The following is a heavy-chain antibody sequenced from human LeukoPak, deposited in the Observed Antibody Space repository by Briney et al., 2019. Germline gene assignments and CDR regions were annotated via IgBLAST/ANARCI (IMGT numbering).Heavy chain of an antibody. CDR3: ARYDCSGGSCYQYNWFDP. D-gene: IGHD2-15*01. CDR1: GFTFGDHA. CDR2: IKQDGSEK. V-gene: IGHV3-7*01. Sequence: GRSLRLSCRASGFTFGDHAMSWVRQAPGKGLEWVANIKQDGSEKYYVDSVKGRFTISRDNAKNSLYLQMNSLRAEDTAVYYCARYDCSGGSCYQYNWFDPWGQGTLVTVSS. J-gene: IGHJ5*02.